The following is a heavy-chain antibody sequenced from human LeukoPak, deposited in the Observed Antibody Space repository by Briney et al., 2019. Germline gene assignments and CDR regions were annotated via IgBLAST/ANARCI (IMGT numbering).Heavy chain of an antibody. D-gene: IGHD5-24*01. CDR3: ARDMAEAGRQDV. CDR1: GGSNSSYY. J-gene: IGHJ6*04. CDR2: IYYSGST. Sequence: SDTLSLTCTVSGGSNSSYYWSWIRQPPGKGLEWIGYIYYSGSTNYNPSLKSRVTISVDTSKNQFSLKLSSVTAADTAAYYCARDMAEAGRQDVWGKGTTVTVSS. V-gene: IGHV4-59*01.